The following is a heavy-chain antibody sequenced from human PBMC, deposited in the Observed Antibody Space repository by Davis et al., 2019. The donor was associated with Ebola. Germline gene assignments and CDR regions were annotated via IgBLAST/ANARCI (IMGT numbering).Heavy chain of an antibody. J-gene: IGHJ4*02. V-gene: IGHV4-39*01. D-gene: IGHD6-13*01. CDR3: ARRRYSRPFDY. CDR1: GGFVSSGGYS. CDR2: IYYSGST. Sequence: MPGGSLRLSCAVSGGFVSSGGYSWNWIRQPPGKGLEWIGSIYYSGSTYYNPSLKSRVTISVDTSKNQFSLKLSSVTAADTAVYYCARRRYSRPFDYWGQGTLVTVSS.